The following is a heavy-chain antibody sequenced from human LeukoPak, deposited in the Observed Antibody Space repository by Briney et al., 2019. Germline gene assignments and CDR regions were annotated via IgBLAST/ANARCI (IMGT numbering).Heavy chain of an antibody. CDR3: ARDSPHDYGDYSNPFDY. D-gene: IGHD4-17*01. Sequence: SVKVSCKASGGTFSSYAISWVRQAPGQGLEWMGRIIPIFGTANYAQKFQGRVTITTDESTSTAYMELSSLRSEDTAVYYCARDSPHDYGDYSNPFDYWGQGTLATVSS. CDR1: GGTFSSYA. V-gene: IGHV1-69*05. J-gene: IGHJ4*02. CDR2: IIPIFGTA.